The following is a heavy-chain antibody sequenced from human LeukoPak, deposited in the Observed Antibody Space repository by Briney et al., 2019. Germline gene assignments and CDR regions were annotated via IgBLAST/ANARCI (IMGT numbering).Heavy chain of an antibody. V-gene: IGHV3-23*01. CDR2: ISGSGGST. D-gene: IGHD4-17*01. CDR3: ARDPEALWEGVTTFDY. Sequence: GGSLRLSCAASGFIFSSYAMSWVRQAPGKGLEWVSAISGSGGSTYYADSVKGRFTISRDNSKNTLYLQMNSLRAEDTAVYYCARDPEALWEGVTTFDYWGQGTLVTVSS. CDR1: GFIFSSYA. J-gene: IGHJ4*02.